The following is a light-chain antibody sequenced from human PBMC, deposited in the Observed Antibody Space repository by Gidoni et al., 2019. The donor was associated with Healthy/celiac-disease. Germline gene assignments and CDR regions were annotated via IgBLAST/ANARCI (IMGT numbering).Light chain of an antibody. CDR3: QQSYSTLKT. Sequence: DTQMTQSPSSLSASVGDRVTITCRASQSISSYLNWYQQKPGKAPKLLIYAASSLQSGVPSRFSGSGSGTDFTLTSSSLQPEDFATYYCQQSYSTLKTFGQGTKVEIK. V-gene: IGKV1-39*01. CDR2: AAS. J-gene: IGKJ1*01. CDR1: QSISSY.